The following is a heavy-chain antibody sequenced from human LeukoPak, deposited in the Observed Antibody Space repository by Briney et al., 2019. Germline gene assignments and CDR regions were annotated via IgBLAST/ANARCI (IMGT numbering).Heavy chain of an antibody. D-gene: IGHD2/OR15-2a*01. V-gene: IGHV4-34*01. CDR3: ARNDGTTSWVDY. Sequence: PSETLSLTCAVYGGSFSGYYWSWIRQPPGKGLEWIGEINHSGSTNYNPSLKSRVSISVDTSKNQFSLKLRSVTAADTAVYYCARNDGTTSWVDYWGQGTLVTVSS. CDR2: INHSGST. CDR1: GGSFSGYY. J-gene: IGHJ4*02.